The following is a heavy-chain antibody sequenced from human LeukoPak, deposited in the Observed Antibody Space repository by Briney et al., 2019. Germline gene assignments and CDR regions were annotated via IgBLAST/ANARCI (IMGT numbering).Heavy chain of an antibody. CDR3: ARLKAMVAFDI. D-gene: IGHD5-18*01. J-gene: IGHJ3*02. Sequence: SETLSLTCTVSGGSISSYYWSWIRQPPGKGLEWIGYIYYSGSTNYNPSLKSRVTISVDTSKNQFSLKLSSVTAADTAVYYCARLKAMVAFDIWGQGTMVTVSS. CDR1: GGSISSYY. V-gene: IGHV4-59*08. CDR2: IYYSGST.